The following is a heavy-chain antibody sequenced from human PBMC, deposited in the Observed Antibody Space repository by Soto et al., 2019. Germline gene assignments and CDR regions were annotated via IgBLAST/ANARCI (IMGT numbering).Heavy chain of an antibody. V-gene: IGHV4-59*01. J-gene: IGHJ4*02. D-gene: IGHD3-10*02. CDR1: GGSITSYY. CDR3: ARTVHIAMFFDY. Sequence: SETQSLTCSVSGGSITSYYWSWIRQSPGQGLEWIGYIYYRGSTNYNPSLKSRVTISVEPSKNQFSLNLSSVTAADTAVFYCARTVHIAMFFDYWGQGTPVTVSS. CDR2: IYYRGST.